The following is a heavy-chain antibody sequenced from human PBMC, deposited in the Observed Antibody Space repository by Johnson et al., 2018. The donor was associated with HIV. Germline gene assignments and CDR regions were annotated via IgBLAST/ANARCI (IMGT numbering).Heavy chain of an antibody. CDR1: VFTFSSYG. J-gene: IGHJ3*02. CDR3: ARKGDAFDI. CDR2: IRYDGSNK. Sequence: QVQLVESGGGVVQPGGSLRLSCAASVFTFSSYGMHWVRQAPGKGLEWVAFIRYDGSNKYYADSVRGRFTISRDNSKNTLYLQMNSLRAEDTAVYYCARKGDAFDIWGQGTMVTVSS. V-gene: IGHV3-30*02.